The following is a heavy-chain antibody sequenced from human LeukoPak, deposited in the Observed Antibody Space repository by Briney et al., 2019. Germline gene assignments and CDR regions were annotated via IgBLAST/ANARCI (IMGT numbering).Heavy chain of an antibody. J-gene: IGHJ4*02. CDR1: GFTFSSYE. V-gene: IGHV3-48*03. CDR3: ARDRAEDGYNY. D-gene: IGHD5-24*01. Sequence: GGSLRLSCAASGFTFSSYEMNWVRQAPGKGLEWVSYISSSGSTIYYADSVKGRFTISRDNAKNSLYLKMNSLRAEDTAVYYCARDRAEDGYNYWGQGTLVTVSS. CDR2: ISSSGSTI.